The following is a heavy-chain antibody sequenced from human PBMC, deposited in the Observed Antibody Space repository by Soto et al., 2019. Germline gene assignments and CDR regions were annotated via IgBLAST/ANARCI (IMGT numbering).Heavy chain of an antibody. V-gene: IGHV3-23*01. J-gene: IGHJ6*02. CDR1: GFTFSSYA. D-gene: IGHD3-16*02. CDR3: AANRGYYYYGGMDV. Sequence: EVQLLESGGGLVQPGGSLRLSCAASGFTFSSYAMSWVRQAPGKGLEWVSAISGSGGSTYYADSVKGRFTISRDNSKNPRYLQMSGLRAEDRAVYYCAANRGYYYYGGMDVWGQGTTVTVSS. CDR2: ISGSGGST.